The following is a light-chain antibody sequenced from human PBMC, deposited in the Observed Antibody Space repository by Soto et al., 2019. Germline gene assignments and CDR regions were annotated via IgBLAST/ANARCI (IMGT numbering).Light chain of an antibody. Sequence: QSVLTQPRSVSGSPGQSVTISCTGTSSDVGGYNYVSWYQQHLGEAPKLLFYDVSERPSWVPDRFSGSKSGNTASLTISGLLAEDEADYYCSSYAGAYTWVFGGGTKVTVL. CDR2: DVS. CDR1: SSDVGGYNY. J-gene: IGLJ3*02. CDR3: SSYAGAYTWV. V-gene: IGLV2-11*01.